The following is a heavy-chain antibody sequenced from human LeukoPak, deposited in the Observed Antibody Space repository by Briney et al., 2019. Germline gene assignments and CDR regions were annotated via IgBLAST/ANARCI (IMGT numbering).Heavy chain of an antibody. J-gene: IGHJ6*02. Sequence: GGSLRLSCAASGLTVSSNYMSWVRQAPGKGLEWVSAISGSGGSTYYADSVKGRFTISRDNSKNTLYLQMNSLRAEDTAVYYCAKVYGDYDGYYYYGMDVWGQGTTVTVSS. CDR3: AKVYGDYDGYYYYGMDV. D-gene: IGHD4-17*01. V-gene: IGHV3-23*01. CDR1: GLTVSSNY. CDR2: ISGSGGST.